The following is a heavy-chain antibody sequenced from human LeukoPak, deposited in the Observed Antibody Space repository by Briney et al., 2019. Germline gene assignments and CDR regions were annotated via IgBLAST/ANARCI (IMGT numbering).Heavy chain of an antibody. CDR2: ISYDGSNK. J-gene: IGHJ4*02. CDR3: AKTPILGVVATSYDY. V-gene: IGHV3-30*18. Sequence: GGSLRLSCAVSGFTFSDYGMHWVRQAPGKGLEWVAVISYDGSNKYYADSVKGRFTISRDNSKNTLYLQMNSLRAEDTAVYYCAKTPILGVVATSYDYWGQGTLVTVSS. CDR1: GFTFSDYG. D-gene: IGHD3-3*01.